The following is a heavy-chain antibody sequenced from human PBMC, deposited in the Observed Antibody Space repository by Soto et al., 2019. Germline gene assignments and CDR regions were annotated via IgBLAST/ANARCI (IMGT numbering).Heavy chain of an antibody. J-gene: IGHJ6*02. CDR1: GGSFSGYY. Sequence: SETLSLTCAVYGGSFSGYYWSWIRQPPGKGLEWIGEINHSGSTNYNPSLKSRVTISVDTSKNQFSLKLSSVTAADTAVYYCARGRGGYTNYYYYDMDVWGQGTTVTVSS. D-gene: IGHD1-26*01. CDR2: INHSGST. CDR3: ARGRGGYTNYYYYDMDV. V-gene: IGHV4-34*01.